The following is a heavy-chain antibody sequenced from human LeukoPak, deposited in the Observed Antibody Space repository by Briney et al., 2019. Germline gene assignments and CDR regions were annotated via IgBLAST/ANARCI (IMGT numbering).Heavy chain of an antibody. CDR3: TTYVGLTAL. CDR1: GFTFSNAR. CDR2: IKTKTDDGAT. Sequence: PGGSLRLSCAASGFTFSNARMNWVRQAPGKGLEWVGRIKTKTDDGATDYSAPVKARFTISRHDSNTPLYLQMNGLKTEDTAIYYCTTYVGLTALWGQGT. J-gene: IGHJ4*02. V-gene: IGHV3-15*01. D-gene: IGHD2-21*02.